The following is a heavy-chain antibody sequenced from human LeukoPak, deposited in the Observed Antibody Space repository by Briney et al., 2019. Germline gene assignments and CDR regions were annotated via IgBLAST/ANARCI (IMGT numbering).Heavy chain of an antibody. CDR1: GFTFSSYA. CDR2: ISGSGGST. CDR3: ARSGGSGSYYIGY. J-gene: IGHJ4*02. D-gene: IGHD3-10*01. Sequence: GGSLRLSCAASGFTFSSYAMSWVRQAPGKGLEWVSAISGSGGSTYYADSVKGRFTISRDNSKNTLYLQMNSLRAEDTAVYYCARSGGSGSYYIGYWGQGTLVTVSS. V-gene: IGHV3-23*01.